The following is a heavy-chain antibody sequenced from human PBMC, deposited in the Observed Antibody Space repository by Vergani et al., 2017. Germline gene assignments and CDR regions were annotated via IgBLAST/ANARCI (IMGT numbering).Heavy chain of an antibody. CDR1: GFTVSSNY. J-gene: IGHJ6*03. Sequence: VQLVESGGGLIQPGGSLRLSCAASGFTVSSNYMSWVRQAPGQGLEWMGWISAYNGNTNYAQKLQGRVTMTTDTSTSTAYMELRSLRSDDTAVYYCARDAGSSWYGYYYYYMDVWGKGTTVTVSS. D-gene: IGHD6-13*01. V-gene: IGHV1-18*04. CDR2: ISAYNGNT. CDR3: ARDAGSSWYGYYYYYMDV.